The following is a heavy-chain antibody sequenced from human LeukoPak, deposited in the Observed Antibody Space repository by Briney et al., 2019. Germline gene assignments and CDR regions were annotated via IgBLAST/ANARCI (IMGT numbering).Heavy chain of an antibody. Sequence: SETLSLTCTVSGGSIRSYYWGWIRQPPGQGLEWIGSIYYSGTTYYNPSLKSRVTISADTSKNQFSLKLSSVTAADTAVYYCAGGRSSVLGYWGQGTLVTVSS. J-gene: IGHJ4*02. V-gene: IGHV4-59*05. CDR2: IYYSGTT. CDR1: GGSIRSYY. CDR3: AGGRSSVLGY. D-gene: IGHD6-19*01.